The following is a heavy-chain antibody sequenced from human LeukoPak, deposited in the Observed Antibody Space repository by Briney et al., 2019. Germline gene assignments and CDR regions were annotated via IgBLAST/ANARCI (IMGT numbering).Heavy chain of an antibody. CDR3: ARGTSGLVTTNDY. CDR2: INTDTGNP. Sequence: ASVKVSCKASGYTFTNYAMNWVRQAPGRGLEWMGWINTDTGNPTYAQGFTGRFVISLDTSVSTAYLQISSLKAEDTAVYYCARGTSGLVTTNDYWGQGTLVTVSS. CDR1: GYTFTNYA. D-gene: IGHD3/OR15-3a*01. V-gene: IGHV7-4-1*02. J-gene: IGHJ4*02.